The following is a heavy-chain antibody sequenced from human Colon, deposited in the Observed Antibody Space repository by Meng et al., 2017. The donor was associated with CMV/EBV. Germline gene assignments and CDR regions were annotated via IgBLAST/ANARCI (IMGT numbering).Heavy chain of an antibody. CDR1: GFTFGSYA. Sequence: GGSLRLSCAASGFTFGSYAMSWVRQAPGKGLEWVALIDGAQTYYAESVKGRFAVSRDNSQNTLHLHMKSLRAEDTAVYYCAKMIFDIVHTKFVAYFDHWGQGTLVTVSS. CDR2: IDGAQT. D-gene: IGHD3/OR15-3a*01. J-gene: IGHJ4*02. V-gene: IGHV3-23*01. CDR3: AKMIFDIVHTKFVAYFDH.